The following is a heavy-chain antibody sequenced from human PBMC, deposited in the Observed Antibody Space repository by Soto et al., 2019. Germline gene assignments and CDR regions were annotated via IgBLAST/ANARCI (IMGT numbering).Heavy chain of an antibody. V-gene: IGHV5-51*01. D-gene: IGHD5-12*01. CDR2: IYPGDSDT. Sequence: GESLKISCKGSGYSFNSYWNAWVRQMPGKGLEWMGIIYPGDSDTRYSPSFQGQVTISADKSISTAYLQWSSLKASDTAMYYCASPQPARLSGFQHWGQGTLVTVSS. CDR3: ASPQPARLSGFQH. CDR1: GYSFNSYW. J-gene: IGHJ1*01.